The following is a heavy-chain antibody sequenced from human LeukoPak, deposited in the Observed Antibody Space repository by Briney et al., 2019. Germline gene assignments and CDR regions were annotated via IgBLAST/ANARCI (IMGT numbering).Heavy chain of an antibody. CDR3: ARDETRDGSFDY. V-gene: IGHV1-2*02. D-gene: IGHD5-24*01. J-gene: IGHJ4*02. CDR1: GYTFTGYY. CDR2: INPNSGGT. Sequence: ASVKVSCKASGYTFTGYYMHWVRQAPGQGLEWMGWINPNSGGTNYAQKLQGRVTMTRDTSISTAYMELSRLRSDDTAVYYCARDETRDGSFDYWGQGTLVTVSS.